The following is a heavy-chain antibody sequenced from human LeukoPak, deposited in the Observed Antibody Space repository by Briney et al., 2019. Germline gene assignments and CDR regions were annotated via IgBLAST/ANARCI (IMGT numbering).Heavy chain of an antibody. D-gene: IGHD3-22*01. Sequence: GASVKVSCKASGYMFTGYYMHWVRQAPGEGLQWMGWIKPNSGGTSYAQKFQGRVTMTRDTSISTAYMELSRLRSDDTAVYYCARTNYYDSSGYYLGYWGQGTLVTVSS. CDR3: ARTNYYDSSGYYLGY. CDR1: GYMFTGYY. CDR2: IKPNSGGT. J-gene: IGHJ4*02. V-gene: IGHV1-2*02.